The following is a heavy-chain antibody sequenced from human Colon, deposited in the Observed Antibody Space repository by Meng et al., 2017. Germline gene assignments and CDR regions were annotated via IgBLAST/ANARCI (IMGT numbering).Heavy chain of an antibody. Sequence: FKDSCPADLKPTRAHPLTFPVSGTSPTKSGQGVGGIRPPPGKALEWLALVYWDGDSRYSPSLRNRLTITKDTSRNQVVLTMTNVDPVDTGTYFCFHSSDHLIYASSWGQGTLVTVSS. D-gene: IGHD3/OR15-3a*01. CDR2: VYWDGDS. V-gene: IGHV2-5*02. J-gene: IGHJ5*02. CDR3: FHSSDHLIYASS. CDR1: GTSPTKSGQG.